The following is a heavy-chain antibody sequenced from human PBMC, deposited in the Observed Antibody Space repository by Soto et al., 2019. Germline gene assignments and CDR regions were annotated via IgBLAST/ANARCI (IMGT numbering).Heavy chain of an antibody. CDR1: GFTFSSDA. CDR3: AKDSYRRGWSANYYFDY. J-gene: IGHJ4*02. D-gene: IGHD6-19*01. Sequence: GGPLRLPCAASGFTFSSDAMSWVRQAPGKGLEWVSAISGSGGSTYYADSVKGRFTISRDNSKNTLYLQMPSLRAEDTAVYYCAKDSYRRGWSANYYFDYWGPGTLVTVS. CDR2: ISGSGGST. V-gene: IGHV3-23*01.